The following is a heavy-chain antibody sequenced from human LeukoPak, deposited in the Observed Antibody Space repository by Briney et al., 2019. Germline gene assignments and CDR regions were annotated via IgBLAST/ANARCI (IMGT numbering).Heavy chain of an antibody. CDR1: GVSISSGSYC. D-gene: IGHD3-22*01. V-gene: IGHV4-61*02. J-gene: IGHJ4*02. CDR2: IYSSGST. CDR3: ARGEYDSSAYWGYYFEN. Sequence: SETLSLTCTVSGVSISSGSYCWSWVRQPAGKGLEWIGRIYSSGSTNYSPSFKSRVTISVDTSKNQFSLNLSSVTAADTAVYYCARGEYDSSAYWGYYFENWGQGTLVTVSS.